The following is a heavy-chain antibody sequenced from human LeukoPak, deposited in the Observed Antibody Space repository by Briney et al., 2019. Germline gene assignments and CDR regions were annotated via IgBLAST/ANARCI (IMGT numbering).Heavy chain of an antibody. V-gene: IGHV4-59*01. CDR2: IYYSGST. J-gene: IGHJ4*02. D-gene: IGHD3-10*01. Sequence: PSETLSLTCTVSGGSISSYYWSWIRQPPGKGLEWIGYIYYSGSTNYNPSLESRVTISVDTSKNQFSLKLSSVTAADTAVYYCARAYGSGSYYNGEFKGFDYWGQGTLVTVSS. CDR1: GGSISSYY. CDR3: ARAYGSGSYYNGEFKGFDY.